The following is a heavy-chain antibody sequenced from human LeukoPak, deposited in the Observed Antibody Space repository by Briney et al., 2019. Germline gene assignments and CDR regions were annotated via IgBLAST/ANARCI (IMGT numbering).Heavy chain of an antibody. CDR1: GFTFSSYA. D-gene: IGHD6-19*01. J-gene: IGHJ4*02. Sequence: GGSLRLSCAASGFTFSSYAMSWVRQAPGKGLEWVSAISGSGGSTYYADSVKGRFTISRDNAKNLLYLQMNSLRAEDTAVYYCARVVSSGWYYFDYWGQGTLVTVSS. CDR2: ISGSGGST. CDR3: ARVVSSGWYYFDY. V-gene: IGHV3-23*01.